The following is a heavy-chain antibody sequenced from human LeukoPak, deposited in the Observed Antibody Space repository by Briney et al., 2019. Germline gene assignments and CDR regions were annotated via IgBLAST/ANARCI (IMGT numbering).Heavy chain of an antibody. CDR2: ISYDGSNK. CDR1: GFTFSSYG. D-gene: IGHD3-10*01. Sequence: PGGSLRLSCAASGFTFSSYGMHWVRQAPGKGLEWVAVISYDGSNKYYADSVKGRFTISRDNSKNTLYLQMNSLRAEDTAVYYCAKDQKYYYGSGSYGVLDYWGQGTLVTISS. V-gene: IGHV3-30*18. J-gene: IGHJ4*02. CDR3: AKDQKYYYGSGSYGVLDY.